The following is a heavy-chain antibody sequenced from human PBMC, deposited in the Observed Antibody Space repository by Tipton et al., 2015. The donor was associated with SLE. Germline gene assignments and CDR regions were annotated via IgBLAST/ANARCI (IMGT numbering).Heavy chain of an antibody. V-gene: IGHV4-34*01. D-gene: IGHD4-17*01. CDR3: ATSLMTTVSYYYYGMGV. CDR2: INHSGST. Sequence: TLSLTCAVYGGSFSGYYWSWIRQSPGRGLEWIGEINHSGSTNYNPSLKSRVTISVDTSKNQFSMNLSSVTAADTAVYYCATSLMTTVSYYYYGMGVWGQGTTVTVSS. J-gene: IGHJ6*02. CDR1: GGSFSGYY.